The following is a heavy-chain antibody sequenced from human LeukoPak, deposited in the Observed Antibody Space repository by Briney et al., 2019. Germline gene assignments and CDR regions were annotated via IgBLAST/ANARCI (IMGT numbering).Heavy chain of an antibody. V-gene: IGHV4-4*02. D-gene: IGHD4-17*01. J-gene: IGHJ3*02. CDR1: GGSISSSNW. CDR2: IYHSGST. CDR3: ARVPDDYGLDAFDI. Sequence: SGTLSLTCAVSGGSISSSNWWGWVGQPPGKGLGGIGEIYHSGSTNYNPSLKSRVTISVDKSKNQYSLKLSSVTAADTAVYYCARVPDDYGLDAFDIWGQGTMVTVSS.